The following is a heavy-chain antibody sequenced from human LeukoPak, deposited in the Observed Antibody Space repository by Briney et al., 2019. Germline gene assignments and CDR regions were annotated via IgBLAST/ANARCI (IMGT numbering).Heavy chain of an antibody. Sequence: SETLSLTCTVSGYSISSGYYWGWIRQPPGKGLEWIGSIYHSGSTYYNPSLKSRVTISVDTSKNQFSLKLSSVTAADTAVYYCARGPVTNGYSSSWYRFYYYMDVWGKGTTVTVSS. CDR3: ARGPVTNGYSSSWYRFYYYMDV. D-gene: IGHD6-13*01. J-gene: IGHJ6*03. CDR2: IYHSGST. V-gene: IGHV4-38-2*02. CDR1: GYSISSGYY.